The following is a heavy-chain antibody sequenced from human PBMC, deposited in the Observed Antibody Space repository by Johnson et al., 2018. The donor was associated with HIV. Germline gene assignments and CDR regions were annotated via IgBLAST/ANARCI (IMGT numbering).Heavy chain of an antibody. Sequence: VQLVESGGGVVQPGGSLRLSCAASGFTFSSYGMTWVRQPPGRGLEWVSGINWNGGSTGYTDSVKGRFTISRDNAKNSLYLQMNSLRVEDTAVYYCAKDLDRRSSYYDSSGYYADAFDIWGQGTMVTVSS. J-gene: IGHJ3*02. CDR1: GFTFSSYG. CDR2: INWNGGST. CDR3: AKDLDRRSSYYDSSGYYADAFDI. V-gene: IGHV3-20*04. D-gene: IGHD3-22*01.